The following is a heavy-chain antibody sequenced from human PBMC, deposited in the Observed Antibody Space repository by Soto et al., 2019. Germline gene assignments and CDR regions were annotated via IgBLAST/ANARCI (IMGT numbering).Heavy chain of an antibody. J-gene: IGHJ5*02. CDR2: INANNGGA. V-gene: IGHV1-2*02. Sequence: QVQLVQSGAEVKKPGASVKVSCKASGYTFTDYHIHWVRQAPGQGLEFIGWINANNGGAGSAQQFQGRVTVTRDTSITTVYMELSNLRSDDTAVYYCAREGGSETLQPSYNWFDTWGQGTLVTVSS. CDR1: GYTFTDYH. D-gene: IGHD6-25*01. CDR3: AREGGSETLQPSYNWFDT.